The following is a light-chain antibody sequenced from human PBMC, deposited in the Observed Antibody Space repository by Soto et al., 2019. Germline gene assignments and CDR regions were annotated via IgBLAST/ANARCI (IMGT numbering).Light chain of an antibody. J-gene: IGKJ1*01. CDR3: QQYNSYSPWT. CDR1: QTISSW. CDR2: KAS. V-gene: IGKV1-5*03. Sequence: DVKMTQSPSTLSGSIGDRVTITCRASQTISSWLAWYQQKPGKAPKLLIYKASSLESGVPSRFSGSGSGTEFTLTISSLQPDDFATYYCQQYNSYSPWTFAQGTKV.